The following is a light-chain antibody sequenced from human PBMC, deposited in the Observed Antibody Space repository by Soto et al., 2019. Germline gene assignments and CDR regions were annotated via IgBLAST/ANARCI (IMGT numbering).Light chain of an antibody. J-gene: IGLJ2*01. CDR2: GNR. V-gene: IGLV1-40*01. Sequence: QSVLTQPPSVSGAPGQRVTISCTGNNSNLGAGYDVHWYQQLPGAAPKLVIFGNRNRPSGVPERFSGSKSGSTASLTVSGLQAEDEADYFCSSYAGSKNFILFGGGTKVTVL. CDR3: SSYAGSKNFIL. CDR1: NSNLGAGYD.